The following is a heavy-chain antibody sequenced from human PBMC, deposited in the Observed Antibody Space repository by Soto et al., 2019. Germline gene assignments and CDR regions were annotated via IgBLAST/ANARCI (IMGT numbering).Heavy chain of an antibody. D-gene: IGHD3-9*01. J-gene: IGHJ6*02. CDR3: ARRGRYFDWLLPYGMDV. CDR1: GYSFTSYW. Sequence: PGESLKISCKGSGYSFTSYWIGWVRQMPGKGLEWMGRIDPGDSYTNYSPSFQGHVTISADKSISTAYLQWSSLKASDTAMYYCARRGRYFDWLLPYGMDVWGQGTTVTVSS. V-gene: IGHV5-10-1*01. CDR2: IDPGDSYT.